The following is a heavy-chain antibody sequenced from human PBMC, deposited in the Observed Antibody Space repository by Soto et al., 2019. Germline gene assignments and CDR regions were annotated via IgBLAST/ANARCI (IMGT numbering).Heavy chain of an antibody. Sequence: LRLSCSASGFTFSTLAMHWVRQAPGKGLEYVSSISSNGGSTYYADSVKGRFIISRDNSKNTLYLQMSSLRREDTAVYYCVKDRQVDYWGQGTLVTVSS. CDR2: ISSNGGST. V-gene: IGHV3-64D*06. CDR1: GFTFSTLA. CDR3: VKDRQVDY. J-gene: IGHJ4*02.